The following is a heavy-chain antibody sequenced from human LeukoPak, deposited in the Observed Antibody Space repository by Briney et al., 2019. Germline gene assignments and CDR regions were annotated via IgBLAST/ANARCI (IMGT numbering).Heavy chain of an antibody. CDR3: ARIAYSSSWRDAAHFDY. Sequence: PSETLSLTCTVSGGSISSYYWSWIRQPAGKGLEWIGRIYTSGSTNYNPSLKSRVTMSVDTSKNQFSLKLSSVTAADTAVYYCARIAYSSSWRDAAHFDYWGQGTLVTVSS. CDR2: IYTSGST. D-gene: IGHD6-13*01. CDR1: GGSISSYY. J-gene: IGHJ4*02. V-gene: IGHV4-4*07.